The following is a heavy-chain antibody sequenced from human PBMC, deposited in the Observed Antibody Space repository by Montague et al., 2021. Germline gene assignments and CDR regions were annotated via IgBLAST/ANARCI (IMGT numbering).Heavy chain of an antibody. CDR1: GFPFSTSW. J-gene: IGHJ3*02. D-gene: IGHD2-21*01. V-gene: IGHV3-74*01. CDR2: INPDGSST. Sequence: SRSLSLSASGFPFSTSWIHWVRQAPGKGLVWVSRINPDGSSTNYADSVTGRFTISRDNGKNTLYLQMNSLRAEDTAVYFCARAGYYGGLDIWGQGTMVTASS. CDR3: ARAGYYGGLDI.